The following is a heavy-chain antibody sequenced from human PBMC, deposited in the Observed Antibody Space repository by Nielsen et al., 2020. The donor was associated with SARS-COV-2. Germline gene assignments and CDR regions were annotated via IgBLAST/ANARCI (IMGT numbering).Heavy chain of an antibody. CDR2: IFYSGST. V-gene: IGHV4-39*07. D-gene: IGHD4-11*01. Sequence: SETLSLTCTVSGGSISSSSYYWGWIRQPPGKGLEWIGNIFYSGSTYYNPSLKSRATISVDTTKNQFSLKLSSVTAADTAVYYCARDSGHTVTTHNWFDPWGQGTLVTVSS. CDR3: ARDSGHTVTTHNWFDP. J-gene: IGHJ5*02. CDR1: GGSISSSSYY.